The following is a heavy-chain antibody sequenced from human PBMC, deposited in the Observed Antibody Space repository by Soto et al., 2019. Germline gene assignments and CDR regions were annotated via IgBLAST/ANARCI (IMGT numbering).Heavy chain of an antibody. CDR3: VPGSSGTRGEDS. V-gene: IGHV3-30*03. CDR2: ISYDGSKK. D-gene: IGHD3-10*01. Sequence: QTGGSLRLSCAASGFTFSSYGMHWVRQAPGKGLEWVAVISYDGSKKYYADSVKGRFTISRDNSKNTLYLQMNSLKVEDTAVYYCVPGSSGTRGEDSWGPGVVVTVSS. J-gene: IGHJ4*02. CDR1: GFTFSSYG.